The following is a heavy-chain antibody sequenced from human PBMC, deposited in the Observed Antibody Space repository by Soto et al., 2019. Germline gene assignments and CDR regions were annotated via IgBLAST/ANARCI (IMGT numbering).Heavy chain of an antibody. CDR1: GGSISSGGYY. D-gene: IGHD3-3*01. CDR2: IYYSGST. CDR3: ARAGVFGVVYGVNWFDP. V-gene: IGHV4-31*03. Sequence: QVQLQESGPGLVKPSQTLSLTCTVSGGSISSGGYYWSWIRQHPGKGLEWLGYIYYSGSTYYNPSLQSRVTISVDTSKNQFSLKLSSVTAADTAVYYCARAGVFGVVYGVNWFDPWGQGTLVTVSS. J-gene: IGHJ5*02.